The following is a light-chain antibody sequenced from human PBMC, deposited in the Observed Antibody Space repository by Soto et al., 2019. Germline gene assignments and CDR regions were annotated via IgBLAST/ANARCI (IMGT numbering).Light chain of an antibody. V-gene: IGKV1-5*03. J-gene: IGKJ1*01. CDR1: QTISSW. CDR2: KAS. Sequence: DIQMTQSPSTLSGSVGDRVNITCRASQTISSWLAWYQQKPGKAPTLLIYKASTLKSGVPSRFSGSVAGTEFTLTIRSVQPGDFASYYRQLYNIHSAAFGQGTKLEL. CDR3: QLYNIHSAA.